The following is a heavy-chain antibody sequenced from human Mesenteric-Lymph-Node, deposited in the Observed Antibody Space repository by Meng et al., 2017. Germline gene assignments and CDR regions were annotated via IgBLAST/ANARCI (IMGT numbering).Heavy chain of an antibody. J-gene: IGHJ3*01. V-gene: IGHV3-7*04. D-gene: IGHD6-13*01. Sequence: GESLKISCAASAFTFSSYWFSWVRQAPGKGLEWVASIRQDGNEKYYVDSVKGRFTISRDNAKNSLYLQMNSLRVDDTALYYCVRGGMYSNVWGQGTMVTVSS. CDR1: AFTFSSYW. CDR3: VRGGMYSNV. CDR2: IRQDGNEK.